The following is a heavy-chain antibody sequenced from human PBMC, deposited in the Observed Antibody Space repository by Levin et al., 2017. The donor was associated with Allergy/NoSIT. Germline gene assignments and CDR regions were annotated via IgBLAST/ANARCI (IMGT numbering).Heavy chain of an antibody. CDR1: GFTFSNYA. D-gene: IGHD3-10*01. V-gene: IGHV3-30*04. Sequence: LSLTCAASGFTFSNYAMHWVRQAPGKGLEWVAVISYDGSNKYYADSVKGRFTISRDNSKNTLYLQMNSLRVEDTAVYYCAREGSGSYYAFDYWGQGTLVTVSS. CDR3: AREGSGSYYAFDY. J-gene: IGHJ4*02. CDR2: ISYDGSNK.